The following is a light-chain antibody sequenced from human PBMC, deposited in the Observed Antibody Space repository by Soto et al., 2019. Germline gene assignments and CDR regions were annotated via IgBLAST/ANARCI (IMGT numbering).Light chain of an antibody. CDR3: HQFGYSPRT. V-gene: IGKV3-20*01. CDR1: QTVDSDY. Sequence: EIVLTQSPGTLSLSPGETATLSCRASQTVDSDYLAWFQQRPGQAPRLLIFATSRRATDIPDRFSGSGSGTDFTLAIRILEPEDFAVYYCHQFGYSPRTFRQGTKVE. CDR2: ATS. J-gene: IGKJ1*01.